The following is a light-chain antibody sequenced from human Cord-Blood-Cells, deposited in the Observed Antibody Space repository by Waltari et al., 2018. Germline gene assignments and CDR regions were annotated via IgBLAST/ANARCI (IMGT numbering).Light chain of an antibody. CDR2: DVS. CDR1: SSYVGGYNY. Sequence: QSALTQPASVPGSPGQSITISCTGTSSYVGGYNYFSWYQQHPGKAPKLMIYDVSNRPSGVSNRFSGSKSGNTASLTISGLQAEDEADYYCSSYTSSSTPLFGGGTKLTVL. J-gene: IGLJ3*02. CDR3: SSYTSSSTPL. V-gene: IGLV2-14*01.